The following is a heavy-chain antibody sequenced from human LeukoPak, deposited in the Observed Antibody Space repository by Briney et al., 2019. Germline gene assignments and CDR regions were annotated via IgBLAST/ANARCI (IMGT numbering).Heavy chain of an antibody. CDR2: ISDDASNK. CDR3: AKLNGRILLWFGEPRGGNWFDP. Sequence: PGRSLRLSCAASGFSFSTYAMHCVRQAPGKGLEWVAVISDDASNKYYADSVKGRFTISRENSKKTLYLQMNSLRAEDTAVYYCAKLNGRILLWFGEPRGGNWFDPWGQGTLVTVSS. V-gene: IGHV3-30-3*02. D-gene: IGHD3-10*01. CDR1: GFSFSTYA. J-gene: IGHJ5*02.